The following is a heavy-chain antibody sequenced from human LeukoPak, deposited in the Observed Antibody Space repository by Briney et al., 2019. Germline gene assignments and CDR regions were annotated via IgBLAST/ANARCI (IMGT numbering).Heavy chain of an antibody. V-gene: IGHV3-30*02. J-gene: IGHJ6*03. CDR2: IRYDGSNK. Sequence: PGGSLRLSCAASGFTFSSYGMHWVRQAPGKGLEWVAFIRYDGSNKYYADSVKGRSTISRDNSKNTLYLQMNSLRAEDTAVYYCAKDRRGDYYYYMDVWGKGTTVTVSS. CDR3: AKDRRGDYYYYMDV. CDR1: GFTFSSYG. D-gene: IGHD4-17*01.